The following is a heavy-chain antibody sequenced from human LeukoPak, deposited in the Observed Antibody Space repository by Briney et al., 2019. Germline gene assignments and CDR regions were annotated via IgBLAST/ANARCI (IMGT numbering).Heavy chain of an antibody. V-gene: IGHV3-30-3*01. CDR2: ISDDGSNK. J-gene: IGHJ4*02. CDR3: ARAPREWLLGYYFDY. CDR1: GFTFSTYA. D-gene: IGHD3-3*01. Sequence: PGRSLRLSCAASGFTFSTYAMFWVRQAPGKGLEWVAVISDDGSNKYYADSVKGRFTISRDNSKNTLYLQMNSLRAEDTAVYYCARAPREWLLGYYFDYWGQGTLVTVSS.